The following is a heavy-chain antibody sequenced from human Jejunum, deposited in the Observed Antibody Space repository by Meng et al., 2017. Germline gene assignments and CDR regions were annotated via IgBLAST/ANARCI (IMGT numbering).Heavy chain of an antibody. CDR1: AFSFSDYW. V-gene: IGHV3-7*01. J-gene: IGHJ4*02. CDR2: IKQDGSVS. Sequence: GGSLRLSGEASAFSFSDYWMTWVRQAPGKGLEWVANIKQDGSVSDYVDSVKGRFTISRDNAKTTLYLQLNSLRAEDTAVYYCARESLDYYSLDYWGQGTLVTVSS. CDR3: ARESLDYYSLDY. D-gene: IGHD1-26*01.